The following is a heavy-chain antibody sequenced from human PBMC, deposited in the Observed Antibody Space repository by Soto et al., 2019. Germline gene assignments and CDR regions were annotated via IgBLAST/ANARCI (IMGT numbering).Heavy chain of an antibody. CDR1: GYTFTSYY. D-gene: IGHD4-17*01. V-gene: IGHV1-46*03. J-gene: IGHJ4*02. CDR3: ALDTFSYGDYEPFDY. Sequence: ASVKVSCKASGYTFTSYYMHWVRQAPGQGLEWMGIINPSGGSTSYAQKFQGRVTMTRDTSTSTVYMELSSLRSEDTAVYYCALDTFSYGDYEPFDYRGQRTLVTGSS. CDR2: INPSGGST.